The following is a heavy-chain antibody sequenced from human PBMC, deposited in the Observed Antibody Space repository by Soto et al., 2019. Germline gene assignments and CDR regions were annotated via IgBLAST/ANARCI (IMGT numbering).Heavy chain of an antibody. J-gene: IGHJ6*02. D-gene: IGHD3-10*01. CDR3: ARDGSGSYRYYYYGMDV. V-gene: IGHV3-7*01. Sequence: GALRLSCAASGFTFSSYWMSWVRQAPGKGLEWVANIKQDGSEKYYVDSVKGRFTISRDNAKNSLYLQMNSLRAEDTAVYYCARDGSGSYRYYYYGMDVWGQGTTVTVSS. CDR2: IKQDGSEK. CDR1: GFTFSSYW.